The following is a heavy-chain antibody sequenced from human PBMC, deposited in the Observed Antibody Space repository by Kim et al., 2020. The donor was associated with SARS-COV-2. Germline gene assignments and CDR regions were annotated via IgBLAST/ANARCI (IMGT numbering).Heavy chain of an antibody. Sequence: GGSLRLSCAASGFTFSSYSMNWVRQAPGKGLEWVSSISSSSSYIYYADSVKGRFTISRDNAKNSLYLQMNSLRAEDTAVYYCARSTTPRDTAMVTGYYGMDVWGQGTTVTVSS. V-gene: IGHV3-21*01. J-gene: IGHJ6*02. CDR3: ARSTTPRDTAMVTGYYGMDV. D-gene: IGHD5-18*01. CDR2: ISSSSSYI. CDR1: GFTFSSYS.